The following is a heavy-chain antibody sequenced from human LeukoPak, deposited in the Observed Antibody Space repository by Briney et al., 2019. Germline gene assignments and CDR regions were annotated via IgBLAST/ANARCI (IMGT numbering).Heavy chain of an antibody. D-gene: IGHD3-22*01. CDR2: INWNGGST. V-gene: IGHV3-20*04. CDR3: ARGYFYDSSGYYGNLDY. Sequence: GGSLRLSCAASGFTFDEYGMNWVRQAPGKGLEWVSGINWNGGSTGYADAVKGRFTIHRDNAEKSLYLQMHSLRAEDTALYYCARGYFYDSSGYYGNLDYWGQGTLVTVSS. J-gene: IGHJ4*02. CDR1: GFTFDEYG.